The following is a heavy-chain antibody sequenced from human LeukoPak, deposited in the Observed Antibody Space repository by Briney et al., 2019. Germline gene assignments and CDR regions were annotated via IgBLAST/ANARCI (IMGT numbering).Heavy chain of an antibody. V-gene: IGHV3-33*01. Sequence: GGSLRLSCAASGFTFSSHGMHWVRQAPGKGLEWVASTWSDGSNKYCADSVKGRFTISRDNSKNTLYLQMNSLRAEDTAAYYCARGGKSAFYYGKDVWGQGTTVTVSS. CDR1: GFTFSSHG. J-gene: IGHJ6*02. CDR2: TWSDGSNK. CDR3: ARGGKSAFYYGKDV. D-gene: IGHD5-12*01.